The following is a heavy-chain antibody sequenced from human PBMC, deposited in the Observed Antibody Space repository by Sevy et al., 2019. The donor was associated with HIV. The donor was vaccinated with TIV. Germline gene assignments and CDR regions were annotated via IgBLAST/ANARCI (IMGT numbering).Heavy chain of an antibody. CDR2: LSFGCGEI. V-gene: IGHV3-23*01. Sequence: WGSLRLSCAASVFTFSKYSMSWVRQPPGKGLEWVSTLSFGCGEINYADSVKGRFTISRDNSKSSVYLQMNNLRPEDTAVYYCAREGCTKPHDYWGQGTLVTVSS. J-gene: IGHJ4*02. CDR1: VFTFSKYS. CDR3: AREGCTKPHDY. D-gene: IGHD2-8*01.